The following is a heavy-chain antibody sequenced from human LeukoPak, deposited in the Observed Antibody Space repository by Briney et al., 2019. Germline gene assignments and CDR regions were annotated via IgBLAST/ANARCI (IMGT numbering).Heavy chain of an antibody. J-gene: IGHJ4*02. Sequence: MASETLSLTCTVSGGSISSSSYYWGWIRQPPGKGLEWIGSIYYSGSTYYNPSLKSRVTISVDTSKNQFSLKLSSVTAAYTAVYYCARGWELPSFDYWGQGTLVTVSS. CDR3: ARGWELPSFDY. CDR2: IYYSGST. V-gene: IGHV4-39*07. CDR1: GGSISSSSYY. D-gene: IGHD1-26*01.